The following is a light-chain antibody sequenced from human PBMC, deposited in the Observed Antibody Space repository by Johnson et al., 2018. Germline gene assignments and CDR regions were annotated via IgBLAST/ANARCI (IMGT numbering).Light chain of an antibody. CDR1: SSNIGNNY. Sequence: QSVLTQPPSVSAAPGQKVTISCSGSSSNIGNNYVSWYQQLPGTAPKLLIYENNKRPSGIPDRFSGSKSGTSATLGITGLQTGDEAAYYCGKWDSSLSAGNVFGTVTKVTVL. V-gene: IGLV1-51*02. CDR3: GKWDSSLSAGNV. J-gene: IGLJ1*01. CDR2: ENN.